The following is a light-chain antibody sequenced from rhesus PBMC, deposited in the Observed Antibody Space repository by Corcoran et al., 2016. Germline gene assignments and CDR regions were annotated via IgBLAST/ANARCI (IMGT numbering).Light chain of an antibody. CDR1: QGISSW. CDR2: KAS. V-gene: IGKV1-22*01. J-gene: IGKJ4*01. CDR3: QQYSSRPLT. Sequence: DIQMTQSPSSLSASVGDTVTITCRASQGISSWLAWYQQKPGKAPKLLIYKASSLQSGIPSRFSGSGTGTDFTLTISSLQSEDFATYYCQQYSSRPLTFGGGTKVELK.